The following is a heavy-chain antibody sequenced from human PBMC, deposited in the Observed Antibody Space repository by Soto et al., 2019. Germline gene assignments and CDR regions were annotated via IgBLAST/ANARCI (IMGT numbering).Heavy chain of an antibody. V-gene: IGHV4-34*01. CDR3: ARVPRDIVVVVAATNSGMDV. J-gene: IGHJ6*02. D-gene: IGHD2-15*01. Sequence: QVQLQQWGAGLLKPSETLSLTCAVYGGSFSGYYWSWIRQPPGKGLEWIGEINHSGSTNYNPSLKSRVTTSVDTSKNQFSLKLSSVTAADTAVYYCARVPRDIVVVVAATNSGMDVWGQGTTVTVSS. CDR2: INHSGST. CDR1: GGSFSGYY.